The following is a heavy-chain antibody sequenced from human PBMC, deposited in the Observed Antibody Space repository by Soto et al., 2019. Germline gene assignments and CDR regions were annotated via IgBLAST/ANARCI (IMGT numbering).Heavy chain of an antibody. CDR2: FDPEDGET. J-gene: IGHJ4*02. CDR1: GYTLTELS. D-gene: IGHD3-10*01. Sequence: ALVKVSCKVSGYTLTELSMHWVRQAPGKVLEWMGVFDPEDGETIYAQKFQGRVTITEDTSTDTAYMELSSLRSEDTAVYYCATGGSGTQVFDYWGQGTLVTVSS. CDR3: ATGGSGTQVFDY. V-gene: IGHV1-24*01.